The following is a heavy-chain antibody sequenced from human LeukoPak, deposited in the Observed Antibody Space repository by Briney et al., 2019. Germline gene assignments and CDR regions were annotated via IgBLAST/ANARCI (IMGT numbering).Heavy chain of an antibody. D-gene: IGHD3-22*01. CDR2: ISSGSSYI. Sequence: KSGGSLRLSCAASGLTFSRYSMNWVRQAPGKGLEWVSSISSGSSYIYYVDSVKGRFTVSRDNAKNSLYLQMNSLRAEDTAVYYCAGSDTIGYLPREWDYWYFDLWGRGTLVTVSS. CDR3: AGSDTIGYLPREWDYWYFDL. CDR1: GLTFSRYS. J-gene: IGHJ2*01. V-gene: IGHV3-21*01.